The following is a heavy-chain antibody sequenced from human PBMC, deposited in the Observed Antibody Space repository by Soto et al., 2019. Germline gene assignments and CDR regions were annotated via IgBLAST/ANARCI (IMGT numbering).Heavy chain of an antibody. CDR1: GGTFSSYA. V-gene: IGHV1-69*01. Sequence: QVQLVQSGAEVKKPGSSVKVSCKASGGTFSSYAISWVRQAPGQGLEWMGGIIPIFGTANYAQKFQGRVTITADESTSTAYMELGSLRSEDAAVYYCAGRGVISKRGGAFDYWGQGTLVTVSS. CDR2: IIPIFGTA. J-gene: IGHJ4*02. D-gene: IGHD3-10*01. CDR3: AGRGVISKRGGAFDY.